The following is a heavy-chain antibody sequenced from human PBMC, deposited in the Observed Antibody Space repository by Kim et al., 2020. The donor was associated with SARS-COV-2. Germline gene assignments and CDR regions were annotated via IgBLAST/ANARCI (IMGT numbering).Heavy chain of an antibody. V-gene: IGHV3-23*01. J-gene: IGHJ4*02. CDR2: ISGSGGST. D-gene: IGHD6-19*01. Sequence: GGSLRLSCAASGFTFSSYAMSWVRQAPGKGLEWVSAISGSGGSTYYADSVKGRFTISRDNSKNTLYLQMNSLRAEDTAVYYCAFPYSSGPLVSFDYWGQGTLVTVSS. CDR1: GFTFSSYA. CDR3: AFPYSSGPLVSFDY.